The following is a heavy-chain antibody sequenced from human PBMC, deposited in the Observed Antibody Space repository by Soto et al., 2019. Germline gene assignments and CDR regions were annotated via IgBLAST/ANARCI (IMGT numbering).Heavy chain of an antibody. CDR1: GFTFSSYG. Sequence: GGSLRLSCAASGFTFSSYGMHWVRQAPGKGLEWVAVISYDGSNKYYADSVKGRFTISRDNSKNTLYLQMNSLRAEDTAVYYCAKDLQGRFLEWLLYENYYYGMDVWGQGTTVTVSS. V-gene: IGHV3-30*18. CDR2: ISYDGSNK. CDR3: AKDLQGRFLEWLLYENYYYGMDV. D-gene: IGHD3-3*01. J-gene: IGHJ6*02.